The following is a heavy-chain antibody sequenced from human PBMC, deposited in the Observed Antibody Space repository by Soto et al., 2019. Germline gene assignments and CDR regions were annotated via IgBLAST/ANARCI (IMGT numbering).Heavy chain of an antibody. V-gene: IGHV4-61*01. CDR1: GGSVSSGSYY. J-gene: IGHJ5*02. D-gene: IGHD3-3*01. CDR3: AREGRLTIFGVVRDWFDP. Sequence: SETLSLTCTVSGGSVSSGSYYWSWIRQPPGNGLEWIGYIYYSGSANYNASLKSRVTISVDTSKNQFSLKLSSVTAADTAVYYCAREGRLTIFGVVRDWFDPWGQGTLVTVSS. CDR2: IYYSGSA.